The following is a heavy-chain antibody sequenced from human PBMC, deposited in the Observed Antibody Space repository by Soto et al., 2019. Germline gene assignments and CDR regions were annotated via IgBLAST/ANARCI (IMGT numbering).Heavy chain of an antibody. V-gene: IGHV3-30*18. CDR2: ISYDGSNK. Sequence: GGSLRLSCAASGFTFSSYGMHWVRQAPGKGLEWVAVISYDGSNKYYADSVKGRFTISRDNSKNTLYLQMNSLRAEDTAVYYCAKDLKVGYCSSTSCYYNYYYGMDVWGQGTTVTVSS. CDR3: AKDLKVGYCSSTSCYYNYYYGMDV. J-gene: IGHJ6*02. CDR1: GFTFSSYG. D-gene: IGHD2-2*01.